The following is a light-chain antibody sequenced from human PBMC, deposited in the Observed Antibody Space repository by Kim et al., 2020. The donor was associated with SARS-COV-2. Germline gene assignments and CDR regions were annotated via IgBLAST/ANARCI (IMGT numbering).Light chain of an antibody. CDR2: EAS. Sequence: QSALTQPPSASGSPGQSVTISCTGTSSDVGGYNYVSWYQQHPGKAPKLMIYEASKRPSGVPDRFSGSKSGNTASLTVSGLQAEDEADYYCSSYAGSNTIFGGGTKLTVL. V-gene: IGLV2-8*01. J-gene: IGLJ2*01. CDR1: SSDVGGYNY. CDR3: SSYAGSNTI.